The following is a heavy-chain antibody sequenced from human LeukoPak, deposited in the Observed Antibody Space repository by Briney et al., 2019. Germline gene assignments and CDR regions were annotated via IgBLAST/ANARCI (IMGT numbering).Heavy chain of an antibody. D-gene: IGHD3-10*01. J-gene: IGHJ4*02. CDR1: GYSFADYY. Sequence: ASVKVSCKASGYSFADYYMHWVRQAPGQGLEWMGWIKPNSGGTRSAQKFQGRVTMTRDTSISTAYMELSSLRYDDTAVYYCARDPSGTNFDYWGQGTLVTVSS. CDR2: IKPNSGGT. V-gene: IGHV1-2*02. CDR3: ARDPSGTNFDY.